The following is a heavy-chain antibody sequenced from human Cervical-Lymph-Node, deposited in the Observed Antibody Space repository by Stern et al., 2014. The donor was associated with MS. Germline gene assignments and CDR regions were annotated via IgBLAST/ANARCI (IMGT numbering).Heavy chain of an antibody. CDR2: IYPGDSDT. D-gene: IGHD2-15*01. V-gene: IGHV5-51*01. J-gene: IGHJ4*02. Sequence: EVQLVESGAEVKKPGESLKISCRGSGYTFTNYWIGWVRQRHGKGLEWVGIIYPGDSDTRYSPSFRGQVTISADKSINTAYLQWSSLKASDTAMYYCVAATAADTIDYWGQGALVTVSS. CDR1: GYTFTNYW. CDR3: VAATAADTIDY.